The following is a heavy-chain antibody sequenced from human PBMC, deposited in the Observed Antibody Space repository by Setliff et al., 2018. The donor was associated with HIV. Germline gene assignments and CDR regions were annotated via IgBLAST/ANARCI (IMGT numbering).Heavy chain of an antibody. Sequence: SETLSLTCAVYGGSFSGYYWTWIRQPPGKGLEWIGYIYYRGSTNYNPSLKSRVTISVDTSKNQFSLQLSSVTAADTAVYYCARVHEAYCSGGSCYFLDYWGQGTLVTVSS. CDR1: GGSFSGYY. D-gene: IGHD2-15*01. CDR3: ARVHEAYCSGGSCYFLDY. V-gene: IGHV4-59*08. CDR2: IYYRGST. J-gene: IGHJ4*02.